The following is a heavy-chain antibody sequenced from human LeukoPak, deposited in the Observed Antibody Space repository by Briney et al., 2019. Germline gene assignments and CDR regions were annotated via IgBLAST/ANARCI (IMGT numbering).Heavy chain of an antibody. J-gene: IGHJ5*02. CDR3: AMTKGWGNWFDP. D-gene: IGHD3-16*01. CDR1: GGSIRSGSYY. V-gene: IGHV4-61*02. Sequence: PSETLSLTCTVSGGSIRSGSYYWSWIRQPAGKGLEWIGRIYTSGSTNYNPSLKSRVTISVDTSKNQFSLKLSSVTAADTAVYYCAMTKGWGNWFDPWGQGTLVTVSS. CDR2: IYTSGST.